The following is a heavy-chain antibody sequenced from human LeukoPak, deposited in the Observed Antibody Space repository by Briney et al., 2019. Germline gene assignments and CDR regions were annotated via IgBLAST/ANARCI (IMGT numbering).Heavy chain of an antibody. J-gene: IGHJ4*02. CDR2: ISAYNGNT. CDR1: GYTFTSYG. V-gene: IGHV1-18*01. D-gene: IGHD3-22*01. Sequence: ASVKVSCKASGYTFTSYGISWVRQAPGQGLEWMGWISAYNGNTNYAQKLQGRVTMTTDTSTSTAYMELRSLRSDDTAVYYRARVGDYYDSSGYYSNLDFDYWGQGTLVTVSS. CDR3: ARVGDYYDSSGYYSNLDFDY.